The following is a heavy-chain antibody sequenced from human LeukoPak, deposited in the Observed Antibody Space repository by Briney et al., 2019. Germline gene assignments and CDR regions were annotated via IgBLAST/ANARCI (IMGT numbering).Heavy chain of an antibody. CDR3: GRRQSGYSNSWFYDY. D-gene: IGHD6-13*01. CDR2: IYYSGTP. J-gene: IGHJ4*02. CDR1: GGSVSSSSHY. Sequence: PSETLSLTCTVSGGSVSSSSHYWDWVRQSPGKGLEWIGTIYYSGTPYYNPSLKSRVTISVDTSKNQFSLKLSSVTAADTAVYYCGRRQSGYSNSWFYDYWGQGTLVTVSS. V-gene: IGHV4-39*01.